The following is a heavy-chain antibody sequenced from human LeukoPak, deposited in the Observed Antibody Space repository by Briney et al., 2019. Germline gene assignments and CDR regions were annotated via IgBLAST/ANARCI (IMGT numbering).Heavy chain of an antibody. CDR3: ARERYYDYVWGSYRLDAFDI. D-gene: IGHD3-16*02. CDR1: GYTFTGYY. J-gene: IGHJ3*02. V-gene: IGHV1-2*02. Sequence: HGASVKVSCTASGYTFTGYYMRWVRQAPGQGLEWMGWINPNSGGTNYAQKFQGRVTMTRDTSISTAYMELSRLRSDDTAVYYCARERYYDYVWGSYRLDAFDIWGQGTMVTVSS. CDR2: INPNSGGT.